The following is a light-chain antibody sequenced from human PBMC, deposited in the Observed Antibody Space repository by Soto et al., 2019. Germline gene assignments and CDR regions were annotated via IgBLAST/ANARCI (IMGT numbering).Light chain of an antibody. CDR3: HQYRMSPNT. V-gene: IGKV3-20*01. CDR2: GAS. Sequence: EIVLTQSPGTLSLSPGERATLSCRASQRVDDSHLAWYQLRPGQAPRLLIYGASTRATGIPDRFSGSGSGTDFSLTITGLNPEVFAVHYCHQYRMSPNTFGQGTRLEIK. J-gene: IGKJ5*01. CDR1: QRVDDSH.